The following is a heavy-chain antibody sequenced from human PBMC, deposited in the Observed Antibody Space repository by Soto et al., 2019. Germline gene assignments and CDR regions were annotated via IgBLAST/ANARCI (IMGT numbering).Heavy chain of an antibody. J-gene: IGHJ4*02. CDR3: VSAAKWELLFDY. D-gene: IGHD1-26*01. CDR1: VGSIISSNYY. V-gene: IGHV4-39*01. Sequence: SETLSLTCTVFVGSIISSNYYWSWILQPPGKGLDWIGNIYYTEGTYYNPSLKSRVTISVDTSENQVSLKLFSVTAADTALYYCVSAAKWELLFDYWGQGIQVTVPQ. CDR2: IYYTEGT.